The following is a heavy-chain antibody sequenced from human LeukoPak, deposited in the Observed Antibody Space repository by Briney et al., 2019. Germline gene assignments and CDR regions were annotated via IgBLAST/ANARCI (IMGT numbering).Heavy chain of an antibody. D-gene: IGHD6-19*01. CDR1: GFTFSTYA. CDR2: ISASSGGT. V-gene: IGHV3-23*01. CDR3: AKGRSSGWGGSHFDY. J-gene: IGHJ4*02. Sequence: QPGGSLRLSCAASGFTFSTYAMSWVRQAPGKGLEWVSAISASSGGTYNADSVKGRFTISRDNSRDTLYLQMNSLRAEDTAIYYCAKGRSSGWGGSHFDYWGQGTLVTASS.